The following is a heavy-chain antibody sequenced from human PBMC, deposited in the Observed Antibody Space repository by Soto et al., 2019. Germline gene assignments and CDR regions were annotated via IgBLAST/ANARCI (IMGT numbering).Heavy chain of an antibody. Sequence: QVQLVESGGGLVQPGGSLRLSCAASGFTFSSYALNGVRQAPGKGLEGGAVLSYVGSNKYYADPVKGRFTISRDNSKNTLYLQMNSLRAEDTAVYYCARDHISFRYCSGGSCYPDYWGQGTLVTVSS. V-gene: IGHV3-30-3*01. CDR2: LSYVGSNK. CDR1: GFTFSSYA. D-gene: IGHD2-15*01. CDR3: ARDHISFRYCSGGSCYPDY. J-gene: IGHJ4*02.